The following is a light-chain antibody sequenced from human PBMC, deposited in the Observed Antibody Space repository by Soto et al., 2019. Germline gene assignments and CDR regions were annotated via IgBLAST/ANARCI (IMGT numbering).Light chain of an antibody. J-gene: IGKJ4*01. CDR3: QQRRNWPLT. CDR2: GAS. CDR1: QSLNSN. Sequence: MTQSPCIVSLSPGERATVSCRASQSLNSNLAWYQQKPGQAPRLLIYGASTRAAGIPARFSGSGSGTEVTLTITSRQYEDFAVYYCQQRRNWPLTFGGGTKVDIK. V-gene: IGKV3-15*01.